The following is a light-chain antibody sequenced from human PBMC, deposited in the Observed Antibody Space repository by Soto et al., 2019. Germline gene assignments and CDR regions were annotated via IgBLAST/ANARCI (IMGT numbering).Light chain of an antibody. CDR3: SSYTSSSTLDV. Sequence: QSALTQPASVSGSPGQSITISCTGTSSDVGAYNYVSWYQQHPGKAPKLMIYDVSNRPSGVYNRFSGSKSGNTASLTISGLQAEDETDYYCSSYTSSSTLDVFGTGTKLTVL. CDR1: SSDVGAYNY. V-gene: IGLV2-14*01. J-gene: IGLJ1*01. CDR2: DVS.